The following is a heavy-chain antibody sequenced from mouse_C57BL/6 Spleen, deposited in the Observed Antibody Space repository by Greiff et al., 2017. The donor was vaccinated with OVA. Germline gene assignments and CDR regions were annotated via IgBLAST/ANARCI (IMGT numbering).Heavy chain of an antibody. CDR1: GFSLTSYG. CDR3: ASYDGYYETCAD. J-gene: IGHJ3*01. Sequence: VQLKQSGPGLVQPSQSLSITCTVSGFSLTSYGVHWVRQSPGKGLEWLGVIWSGGSTDYNAAFISRLSISKDNSKSQVFFKMNSLQADDTAIYYCASYDGYYETCADWGQGTLVTVSA. CDR2: IWSGGST. D-gene: IGHD2-3*01. V-gene: IGHV2-2*01.